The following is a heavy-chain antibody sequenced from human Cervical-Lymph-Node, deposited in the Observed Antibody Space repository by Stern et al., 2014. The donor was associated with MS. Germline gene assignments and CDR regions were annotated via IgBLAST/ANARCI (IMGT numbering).Heavy chain of an antibody. CDR1: GFTFSDYG. V-gene: IGHV3-30*03. D-gene: IGHD3-10*01. CDR2: AKYDGSDQ. J-gene: IGHJ6*02. Sequence: VQLVESGGGVVQPGKSLRLSCAASGFTFSDYGMHWVRQAPGKGLEWVALAKYDGSDQSYADSVKGRFTVSRDNSKNTVLLQMNGLRPEDTAVYFCARDRGLTHYFYGMDVWGQGTTVTVSS. CDR3: ARDRGLTHYFYGMDV.